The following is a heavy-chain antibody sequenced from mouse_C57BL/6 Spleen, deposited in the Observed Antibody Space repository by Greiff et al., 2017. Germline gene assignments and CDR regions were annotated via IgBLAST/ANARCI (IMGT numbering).Heavy chain of an antibody. D-gene: IGHD2-12*01. Sequence: VQLKESGAELVKPGASVKLSCKASGYTFTEYTIHWVKQRSGQGLEWIGWFYPGSGSIKYNEKFKDKATLTADKSSSTVYMELSRLTSEDSAVYFCARHKNYKSDPVYYFDYWGQGTTLTVSS. CDR3: ARHKNYKSDPVYYFDY. V-gene: IGHV1-62-2*01. J-gene: IGHJ2*01. CDR2: FYPGSGSI. CDR1: GYTFTEYT.